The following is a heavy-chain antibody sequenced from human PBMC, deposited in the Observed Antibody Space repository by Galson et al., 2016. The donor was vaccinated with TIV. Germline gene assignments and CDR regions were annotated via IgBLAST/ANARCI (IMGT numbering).Heavy chain of an antibody. Sequence: LRLSCAASGFTFRHYNMSWVRQAPGKGPEWVSSIGGSGGGTYYADSVKGRFTVSRDNSKNTLFLQMNSLSADDTAFYYCTKSEDSRLAFDYWGRGTLVTVSS. J-gene: IGHJ4*02. CDR2: IGGSGGGT. D-gene: IGHD6-19*01. CDR1: GFTFRHYN. CDR3: TKSEDSRLAFDY. V-gene: IGHV3-23*01.